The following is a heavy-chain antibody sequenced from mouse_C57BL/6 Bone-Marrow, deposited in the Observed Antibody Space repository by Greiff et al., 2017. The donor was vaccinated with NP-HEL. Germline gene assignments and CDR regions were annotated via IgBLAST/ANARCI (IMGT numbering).Heavy chain of an antibody. CDR2: IYPRSGNT. Sequence: VQVVESGAELARPGASVKLSCKASGYTFTSYGISWVKQRTGQGLEWIGEIYPRSGNTYYNEKFKGKATLTADKSSSTAYMELRSLTSEDSAVYFCALDSSGPYWYFDVWGTGTTVTVSS. CDR1: GYTFTSYG. CDR3: ALDSSGPYWYFDV. V-gene: IGHV1-81*01. J-gene: IGHJ1*03. D-gene: IGHD3-2*02.